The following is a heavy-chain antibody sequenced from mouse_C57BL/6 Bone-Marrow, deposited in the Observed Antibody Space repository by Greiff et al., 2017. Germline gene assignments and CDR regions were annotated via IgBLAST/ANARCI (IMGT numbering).Heavy chain of an antibody. CDR3: ARDPSNSFDY. CDR2: ISDGGSYT. CDR1: GFTFSSYA. V-gene: IGHV5-4*01. Sequence: EVMLVESGGGLVKPGGSLKLSCAASGFTFSSYAMSWVRQTPEKRLEWVATISDGGSYTYYPDNLKGQFTISRDNATNNLYLQMSHLKSEDTAMYYCARDPSNSFDYWGQGTTLTVSS. J-gene: IGHJ2*01.